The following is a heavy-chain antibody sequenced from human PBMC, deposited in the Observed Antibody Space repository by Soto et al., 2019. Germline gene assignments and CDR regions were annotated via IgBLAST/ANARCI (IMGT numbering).Heavy chain of an antibody. Sequence: QITLKESGPTLVKPTQTLTLTCTFSGFSLSTSGVGVGWIRQPPGKALEWLALIYWDDDKRYSPSLKSRLTITKDTSKNQVVLTMTNMDPADTATYYCAHSLGYGGNSDYFDYWGQGTLVTVSS. D-gene: IGHD2-21*02. J-gene: IGHJ4*02. CDR3: AHSLGYGGNSDYFDY. CDR2: IYWDDDK. V-gene: IGHV2-5*02. CDR1: GFSLSTSGVG.